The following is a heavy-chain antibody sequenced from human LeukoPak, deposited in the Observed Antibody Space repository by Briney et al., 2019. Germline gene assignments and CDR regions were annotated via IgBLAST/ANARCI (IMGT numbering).Heavy chain of an antibody. CDR1: GGSISSSNW. CDR3: ARKRGRDQWTWELLIREYYFDY. V-gene: IGHV4-4*02. J-gene: IGHJ4*02. CDR2: IYHSGST. Sequence: PSETLSLTRAVSGGSISSSNWWSWVRQPPGKGLEWIGEIYHSGSTNYNPSLKSRVTISVDKSKNQFSLKLSSVTAADTAVYYCARKRGRDQWTWELLIREYYFDYWGQGTLVTVSS. D-gene: IGHD1-26*01.